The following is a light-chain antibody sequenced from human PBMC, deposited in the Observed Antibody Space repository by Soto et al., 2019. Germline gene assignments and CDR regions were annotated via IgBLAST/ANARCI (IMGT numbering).Light chain of an antibody. V-gene: IGKV4-1*01. CDR3: QQYYSTPWT. Sequence: DIVMTQSPDSLAVSLGERATINCKSSQSVLYSSNKKNYLAWYQQKAGQPPKLLIYWASTRESGVPDRFSSSGSGTDFTLTISSLQAEDVAVYYCQQYYSTPWTFGQGTKVEIK. CDR1: QSVLYSSNKKNY. J-gene: IGKJ1*01. CDR2: WAS.